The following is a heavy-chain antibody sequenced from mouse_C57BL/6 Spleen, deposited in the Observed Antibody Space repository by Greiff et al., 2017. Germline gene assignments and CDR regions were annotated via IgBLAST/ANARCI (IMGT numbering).Heavy chain of an antibody. D-gene: IGHD2-5*01. Sequence: EVKLMESGPELVKPGASVKIPCKASGYTFTDYNMDWVKQSHGKSLEWIGDINPNNGGTIYNQKFKGKATLTVDKSSSTAYMELRSLTSEDTAVYYCARSAGYSNYEDYAMDYWGQGTSVTVSS. CDR1: GYTFTDYN. V-gene: IGHV1-18*01. CDR3: ARSAGYSNYEDYAMDY. CDR2: INPNNGGT. J-gene: IGHJ4*01.